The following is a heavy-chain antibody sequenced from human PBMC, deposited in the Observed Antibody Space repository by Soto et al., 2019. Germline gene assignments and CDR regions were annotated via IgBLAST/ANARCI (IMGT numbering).Heavy chain of an antibody. CDR2: IYYSGST. CDR3: ARADIRLYYYGMDV. D-gene: IGHD2-15*01. V-gene: IGHV4-39*01. CDR1: GGSISSSSYY. Sequence: SETLSLTCTVSGGSISSSSYYWGWIRQPPGKGLEWIGSIYYSGSTYYNPSLKSRVTISVDTSKNQFSLKLSSVTAADTAVYYSARADIRLYYYGMDVWGQGTTVTVSS. J-gene: IGHJ6*02.